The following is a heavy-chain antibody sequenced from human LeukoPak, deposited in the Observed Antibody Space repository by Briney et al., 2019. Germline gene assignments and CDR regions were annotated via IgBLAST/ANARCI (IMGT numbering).Heavy chain of an antibody. CDR2: IAPYNDNA. D-gene: IGHD2/OR15-2a*01. Sequence: GASVKVSCKASGYNFAPYGISWVRQAPGQGLEWMGWIAPYNDNANSAQKFQGRLSMTADTSTSTASMELRTLRSDDAAVYYRTRDPRHKYGNFDNWGQGTLVTVSS. CDR1: GYNFAPYG. CDR3: TRDPRHKYGNFDN. V-gene: IGHV1-18*01. J-gene: IGHJ4*02.